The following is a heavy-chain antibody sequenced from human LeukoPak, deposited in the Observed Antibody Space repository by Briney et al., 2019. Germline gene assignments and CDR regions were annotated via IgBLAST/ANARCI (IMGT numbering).Heavy chain of an antibody. CDR2: IHNSGST. J-gene: IGHJ5*02. CDR1: GGSISSGGFY. CDR3: ARVDGSGSKRWFDP. V-gene: IGHV4-31*03. D-gene: IGHD3-10*01. Sequence: PSETLSLTCSVTGGSISSGGFYWSWIRQHPGQGLEWIGYIHNSGSTYYNPSLQSRAIISLDTSKSQFSLQLNSVTAAGTAVYYCARVDGSGSKRWFDPWGQGVPVTVSS.